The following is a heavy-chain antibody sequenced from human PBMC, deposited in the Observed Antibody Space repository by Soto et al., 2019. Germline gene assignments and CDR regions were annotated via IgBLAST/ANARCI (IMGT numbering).Heavy chain of an antibody. D-gene: IGHD3-22*01. CDR3: ARDLPPGRTYYYDSSFYGMAV. Sequence: GGSLRLSCAASGFTVSSNYMSWVRQAPGKGLEWVSVLYPGANTYYADSVKGRFTISRDNSMNTLSLQMNSLRGEDTAVYYCARDLPPGRTYYYDSSFYGMAVWGHGPTVTVSS. CDR1: GFTVSSNY. J-gene: IGHJ6*02. CDR2: LYPGANT. V-gene: IGHV3-66*01.